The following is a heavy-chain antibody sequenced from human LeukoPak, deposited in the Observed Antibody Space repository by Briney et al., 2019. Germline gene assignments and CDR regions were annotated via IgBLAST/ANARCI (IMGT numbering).Heavy chain of an antibody. CDR3: SRLGRCPFRVHY. V-gene: IGHV4-59*01. J-gene: IGHJ4*02. D-gene: IGHD3-16*01. CDR2: IYYSGST. CDR1: GASLSSYH. Sequence: SETVSLLCTVSGASLSSYHSSWIRQPPGKGLEWIGYIYYSGSTNYNPSLKSRVTISVDTSKNQFSLKLSSVTAADTAVYYCSRLGRCPFRVHYWGRGTLVTVSS.